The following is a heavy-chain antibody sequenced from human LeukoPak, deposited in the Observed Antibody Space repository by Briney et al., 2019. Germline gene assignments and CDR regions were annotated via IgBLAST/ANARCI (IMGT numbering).Heavy chain of an antibody. J-gene: IGHJ4*02. CDR1: GFTFSNSA. D-gene: IGHD3-22*01. V-gene: IGHV1-58*02. CDR2: IVVGRGDT. CDR3: ARDDSSGYYYVDVNYFDY. Sequence: SVKVSCKASGFTFSNSAIQWVRQARGQRLEWIGWIVVGRGDTNYAQKFQERVTITRDMSTSTAYMELRSLRSDDTAVYYCARDDSSGYYYVDVNYFDYWGQGTLVTVSS.